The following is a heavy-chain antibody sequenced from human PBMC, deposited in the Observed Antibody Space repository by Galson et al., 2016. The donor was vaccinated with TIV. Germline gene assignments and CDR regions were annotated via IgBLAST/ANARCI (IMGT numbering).Heavy chain of an antibody. J-gene: IGHJ4*02. CDR3: AKSLSHTIEFGGLTVIFDY. Sequence: SLRLSCAASGFGFSSFAMSWVRQAPGKGLEWVASISGSGGHTHYGDSVQGRFTISRDDSKNALYLKTNSLRADDTAVYYCAKSLSHTIEFGGLTVIFDYWGQGTLVTVSS. CDR1: GFGFSSFA. CDR2: ISGSGGHT. D-gene: IGHD3-16*02. V-gene: IGHV3-23*01.